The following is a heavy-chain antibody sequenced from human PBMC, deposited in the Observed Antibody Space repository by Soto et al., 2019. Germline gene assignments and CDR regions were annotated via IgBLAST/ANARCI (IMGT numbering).Heavy chain of an antibody. D-gene: IGHD6-25*01. J-gene: IGHJ4*01. CDR1: GFTVGSYA. V-gene: IGHV3-23*01. CDR2: SSGSGDET. CDR3: ATRRAATVVTPRLLY. Sequence: EVQVLESGGGLVQPGGSLRLSCAASGFTVGSYAMTWVRQAPGKGLEWVSGSSGSGDETYYADSVKGRFTVSRDNSKNTLYLQMNSLRAEDTALYYCATRRAATVVTPRLLYWGHGTLVTVSS.